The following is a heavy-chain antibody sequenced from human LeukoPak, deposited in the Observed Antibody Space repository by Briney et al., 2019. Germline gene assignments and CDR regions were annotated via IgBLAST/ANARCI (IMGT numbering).Heavy chain of an antibody. CDR2: IYYSGST. CDR1: GGSISSGDYY. D-gene: IGHD2-2*01. J-gene: IGHJ3*02. CDR3: ASNPRYCSSTSCYLNAFDI. Sequence: SQTLSLTCTVSGGSISSGDYYWGWIRQPPGKGLEWIGYIYYSGSTYYSPSLKSRVTISVDTSKNQFSLKLSSVTAADTAVYYCASNPRYCSSTSCYLNAFDIWGQGTMVTVSS. V-gene: IGHV4-30-4*01.